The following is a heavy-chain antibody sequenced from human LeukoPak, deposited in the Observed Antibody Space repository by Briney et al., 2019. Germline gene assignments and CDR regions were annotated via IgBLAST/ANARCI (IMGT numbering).Heavy chain of an antibody. Sequence: PGGSLRLSCAASGFTFSSYSMNWVRQAPGKGLEWVSSISSSSSYIYYADPVKGRFTISRDNAKNSLYLQMNSLRAEDTAVYYCARAKSSSSWHDYWGQGTLVTVSS. D-gene: IGHD6-13*01. J-gene: IGHJ4*02. V-gene: IGHV3-21*01. CDR3: ARAKSSSSWHDY. CDR2: ISSSSSYI. CDR1: GFTFSSYS.